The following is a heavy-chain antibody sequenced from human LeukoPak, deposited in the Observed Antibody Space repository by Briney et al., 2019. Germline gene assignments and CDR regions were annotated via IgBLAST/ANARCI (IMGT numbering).Heavy chain of an antibody. D-gene: IGHD3-10*01. V-gene: IGHV3-21*01. J-gene: IGHJ5*02. CDR3: ARDLRDYYGSGSYYES. CDR2: IASISSYI. Sequence: GGSLRLSCAASGFTFSGYSMNWVRQAPGKGLEWVSSIASISSYIYYADSVKGRFTISRDNAKNSLYLQMNSLRAEDTAVYYCARDLRDYYGSGSYYESWGQGTLVTVSS. CDR1: GFTFSGYS.